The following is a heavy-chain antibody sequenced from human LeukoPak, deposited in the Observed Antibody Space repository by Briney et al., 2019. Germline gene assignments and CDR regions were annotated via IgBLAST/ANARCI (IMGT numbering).Heavy chain of an antibody. CDR3: AKVLSPNYYFDY. J-gene: IGHJ4*02. CDR1: GFTFSSYA. Sequence: GGSLRLSCAASGFTFSSYAMSWVRQAPGEGLEWVSAISGSGGSTYYADSVKGRFTISRDNSKNTLYLQMNSLRAEDAAVYYCAKVLSPNYYFDYWGQGTLVTVSS. V-gene: IGHV3-23*01. CDR2: ISGSGGST. D-gene: IGHD4/OR15-4a*01.